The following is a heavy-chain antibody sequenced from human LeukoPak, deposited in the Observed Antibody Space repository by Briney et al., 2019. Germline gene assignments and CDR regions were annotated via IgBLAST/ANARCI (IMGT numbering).Heavy chain of an antibody. D-gene: IGHD3-3*01. V-gene: IGHV3-30*02. CDR3: AKDRDYDFWSGYGDY. CDR1: GFTFSSYG. CDR2: IRYDGSNK. Sequence: GGSLRLSCAASGFTFSSYGMHWVRQAPGEGLEWVAFIRYDGSNKYYADSVKGRFTISRDNSKNTLYLQMNSIRAEDTAVYYCAKDRDYDFWSGYGDYWGQGTLVTVSS. J-gene: IGHJ4*02.